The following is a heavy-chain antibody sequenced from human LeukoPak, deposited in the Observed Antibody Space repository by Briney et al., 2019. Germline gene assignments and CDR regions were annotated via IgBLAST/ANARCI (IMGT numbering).Heavy chain of an antibody. CDR1: GGSISSSSYY. J-gene: IGHJ4*02. CDR2: IYYSGST. CDR3: ARGVAAAGIDFDY. Sequence: SETLSLTCTVSGGSISSSSYYWGWIRQPPGKGLEWIGSIYYSGSTYYNPSLKSRVTISVDTSKNQFSLKLSSVTAADTAVYYCARGVAAAGIDFDYWGQGTLVTVSS. D-gene: IGHD6-13*01. V-gene: IGHV4-39*07.